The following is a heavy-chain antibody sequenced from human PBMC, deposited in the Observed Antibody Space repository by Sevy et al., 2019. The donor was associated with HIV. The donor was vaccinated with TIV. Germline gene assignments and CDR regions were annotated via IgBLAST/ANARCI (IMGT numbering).Heavy chain of an antibody. J-gene: IGHJ6*03. V-gene: IGHV1-69*06. CDR2: IIPIFGTA. Sequence: ASVKVSCKASGGTFSSYAISWVRQAPGQGLEWMGGIIPIFGTANYAQKFQGRVTITGDKSTSTAYMELSSLRSEDTAVYYCARAWFGESFYYYYMDVWGKGTTVTVSS. CDR1: GGTFSSYA. CDR3: ARAWFGESFYYYYMDV. D-gene: IGHD3-10*01.